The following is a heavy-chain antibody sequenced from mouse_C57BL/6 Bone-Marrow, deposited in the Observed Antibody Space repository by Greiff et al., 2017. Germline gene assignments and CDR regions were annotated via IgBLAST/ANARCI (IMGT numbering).Heavy chain of an antibody. Sequence: EVQLQQSGAELVRPGASVKLSCTASGFNIKDDYMHWVKQRPEQGLEWIGWIDPENGDTESASKFQGKATITADTSSNTAYLQLSSLTSEDTAVYYCTTLPYYGYDDGFDYWGQGTTLTGSS. CDR1: GFNIKDDY. V-gene: IGHV14-4*01. J-gene: IGHJ2*01. CDR3: TTLPYYGYDDGFDY. D-gene: IGHD2-9*01. CDR2: IDPENGDT.